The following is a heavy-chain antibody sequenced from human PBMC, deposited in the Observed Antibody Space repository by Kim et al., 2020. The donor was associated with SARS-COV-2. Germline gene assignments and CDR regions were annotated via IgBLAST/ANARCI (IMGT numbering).Heavy chain of an antibody. CDR1: GFTFSSYA. J-gene: IGHJ4*02. Sequence: GGSLRLSCSASGFTFSSYAMHWVRQAPWKGLEYVSAISSNGGSTYYADSVKGRFTISRDNSKNTLYLQMSSLRAEDTAVYYCVKDADGSGSWSFFDYWGQGTLVTVSS. CDR3: VKDADGSGSWSFFDY. CDR2: ISSNGGST. D-gene: IGHD3-10*01. V-gene: IGHV3-64D*09.